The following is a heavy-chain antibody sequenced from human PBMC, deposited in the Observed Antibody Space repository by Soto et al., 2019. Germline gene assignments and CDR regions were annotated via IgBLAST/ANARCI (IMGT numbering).Heavy chain of an antibody. Sequence: QVQLVESGGGVVQPGTSLRLSCAASGFTFSNYAVHWVRQAPGEGLEWVAVISYDGSNEYYADSVKGRFTISRDNSKNTVSLQMNGLRAEDTGVYYCARDESSWGFLDYWGQGTLVTVSS. D-gene: IGHD3-16*01. V-gene: IGHV3-30-3*01. CDR3: ARDESSWGFLDY. CDR2: ISYDGSNE. J-gene: IGHJ4*02. CDR1: GFTFSNYA.